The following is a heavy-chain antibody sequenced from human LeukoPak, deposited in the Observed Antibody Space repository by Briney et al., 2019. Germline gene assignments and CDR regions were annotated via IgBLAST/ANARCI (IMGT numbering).Heavy chain of an antibody. V-gene: IGHV1-46*01. CDR2: INPSGGST. D-gene: IGHD3-10*01. Sequence: ASVKVSCKASGYTFTSYYMHWVRQAPGQGLEWMGIINPSGGSTSYAQKFQGRVTMTRDMSTSTVYMELSSLRSDDTAVYYCARVESLWFGEPQYYYYYYMDVWGKGTTVTVSS. CDR3: ARVESLWFGEPQYYYYYYMDV. J-gene: IGHJ6*03. CDR1: GYTFTSYY.